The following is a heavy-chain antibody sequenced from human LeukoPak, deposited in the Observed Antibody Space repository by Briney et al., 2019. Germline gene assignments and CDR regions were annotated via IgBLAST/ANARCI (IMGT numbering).Heavy chain of an antibody. CDR3: ARGAYDSGSYQYFFDY. Sequence: PSAPLSLTCTVSGDSFNIYYWSWIRQPPGKGLEWMGYIYYTVNTTYNPSLTSRVTISLDTSKQQFSLNLTSVTAADTAVYYCARGAYDSGSYQYFFDYWGQGTLVTVSA. V-gene: IGHV4-59*01. J-gene: IGHJ4*02. D-gene: IGHD3-10*01. CDR2: IYYTVNT. CDR1: GDSFNIYY.